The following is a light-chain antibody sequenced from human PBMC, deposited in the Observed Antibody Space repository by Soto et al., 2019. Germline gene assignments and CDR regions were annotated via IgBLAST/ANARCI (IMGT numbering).Light chain of an antibody. J-gene: IGKJ1*01. Sequence: EIVMTQSPATLSVSPGERATLSCRASQSVSGNLAWYQQKPGQAPRLLIYGASTRATGIPARFSGSGSGTEFTITISSLQSEDFAVYYWQQYNNWPPTFGHGTKVEIK. V-gene: IGKV3D-15*01. CDR3: QQYNNWPPT. CDR1: QSVSGN. CDR2: GAS.